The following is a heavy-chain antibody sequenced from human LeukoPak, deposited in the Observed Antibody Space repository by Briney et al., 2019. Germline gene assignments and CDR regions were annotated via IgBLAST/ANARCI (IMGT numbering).Heavy chain of an antibody. D-gene: IGHD6-13*01. CDR2: ISGSGGST. J-gene: IGHJ4*02. CDR3: ARNSGWYRRWGINDY. Sequence: LPGGSLRLSCATSGFTFSSYGMSWVRQAPGKGLEWVSAISGSGGSTYYADSVKGRFTISRDNSKNTLYLQMNSLRAEDTAVYYCARNSGWYRRWGINDYWGQGTLVTVSS. CDR1: GFTFSSYG. V-gene: IGHV3-23*01.